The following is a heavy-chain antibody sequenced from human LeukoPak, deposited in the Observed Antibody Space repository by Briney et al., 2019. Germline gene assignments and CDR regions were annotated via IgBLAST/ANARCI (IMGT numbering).Heavy chain of an antibody. Sequence: GASVKVSCKASGGTFSSYAISWVRQAPGQGLGWMGGIIPIFGTANYAQKFQGRVTITADESTSTAYMELSSLRSEDTAVYYCARVVEMATELYYFDYWGQGTLVTVSS. D-gene: IGHD5-24*01. CDR3: ARVVEMATELYYFDY. CDR2: IIPIFGTA. J-gene: IGHJ4*02. V-gene: IGHV1-69*13. CDR1: GGTFSSYA.